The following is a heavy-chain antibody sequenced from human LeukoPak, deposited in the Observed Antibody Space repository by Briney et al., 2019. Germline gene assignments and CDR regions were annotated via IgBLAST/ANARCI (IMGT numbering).Heavy chain of an antibody. D-gene: IGHD5-18*01. CDR2: INPNSGGT. J-gene: IGHJ4*02. CDR3: ARARHGVAMVPYYFDY. Sequence: ASVKVSCKASGYTFTGYYMHWVRQAPGQGLEWMGWINPNSGGTNYAQKFQGRVTMTRDTSISTAYMELSRLRSDDTAVYYCARARHGVAMVPYYFDYWGQGTLVTVSS. CDR1: GYTFTGYY. V-gene: IGHV1-2*02.